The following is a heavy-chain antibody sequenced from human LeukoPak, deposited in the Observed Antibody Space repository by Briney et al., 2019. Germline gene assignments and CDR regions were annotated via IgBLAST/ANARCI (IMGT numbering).Heavy chain of an antibody. D-gene: IGHD6-19*01. Sequence: GGSLRLSCAASGFTFSSYVMHWVRQAPGKGLEWVAIISYDGSNEYYADSVKGRFTISRDNSKNTLYLQMNSLRAADTAVYYCARAGYSSGWQPLEYWGQGALVTVSS. CDR2: ISYDGSNE. CDR3: ARAGYSSGWQPLEY. J-gene: IGHJ4*02. V-gene: IGHV3-30*04. CDR1: GFTFSSYV.